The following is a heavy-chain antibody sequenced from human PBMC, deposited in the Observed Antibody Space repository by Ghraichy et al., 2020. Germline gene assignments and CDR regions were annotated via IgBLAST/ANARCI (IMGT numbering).Heavy chain of an antibody. Sequence: GSLRLSCTASGFTFSTYAMSWVRQAPGKGLEWVSTISGSGDSTYYADSVKGRFTISRDNSKNTLYLQMNSLRAEDTAVYYCAKYHETKKKDYYYYYAMDVWGQGTTVTVSS. CDR3: AKYHETKKKDYYYYYAMDV. CDR2: ISGSGDST. D-gene: IGHD1/OR15-1a*01. J-gene: IGHJ6*02. CDR1: GFTFSTYA. V-gene: IGHV3-23*01.